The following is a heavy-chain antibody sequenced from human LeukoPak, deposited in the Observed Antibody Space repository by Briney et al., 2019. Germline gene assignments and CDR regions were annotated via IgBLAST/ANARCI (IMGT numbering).Heavy chain of an antibody. CDR1: GFTFSSYS. V-gene: IGHV3-48*04. D-gene: IGHD6-25*01. J-gene: IGHJ4*02. CDR2: ISSSGSTK. CDR3: ARDGDLTPAVPFDY. Sequence: PGGSLRLSCAASGFTFSSYSMNWVRQAPGKGLECVSYISSSGSTKYYADSVKGRFTISRDNAKNSLYLQMNSLRAEDTAIYYCARDGDLTPAVPFDYWGQGTLVTVSS.